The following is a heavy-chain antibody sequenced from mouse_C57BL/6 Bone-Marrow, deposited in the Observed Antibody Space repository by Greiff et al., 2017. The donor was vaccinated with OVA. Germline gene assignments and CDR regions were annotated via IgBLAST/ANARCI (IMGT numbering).Heavy chain of an antibody. CDR3: ARHYYGSSCAY. CDR1: GFTFSSYG. D-gene: IGHD1-1*01. J-gene: IGHJ3*01. Sequence: DVHLVESGGDLVKPGGSLKLSCAASGFTFSSYGMSWVRQTPDKRLEWVATISSGGSYTYYPDSVKGRFTISRDNAKNTLYLQMSSLKSEDTAMYYCARHYYGSSCAYWGQGTLVTVSA. CDR2: ISSGGSYT. V-gene: IGHV5-6*01.